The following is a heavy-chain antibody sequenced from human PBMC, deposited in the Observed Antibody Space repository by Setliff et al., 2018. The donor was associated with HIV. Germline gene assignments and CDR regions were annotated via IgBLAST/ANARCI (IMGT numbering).Heavy chain of an antibody. D-gene: IGHD3-3*01. J-gene: IGHJ5*02. CDR3: ARDESYYDFWSGFYPLRWFDP. CDR1: GFIFSSYA. Sequence: GGSLRLSCAASGFIFSSYAMHWVRQAPGKGLEWVAVMSYDGNNKYYADPVKGRFTISRDNSKNTLYLQMNSLRPEDTAVYYCARDESYYDFWSGFYPLRWFDPWGQGTLVTVSS. CDR2: MSYDGNNK. V-gene: IGHV3-30*01.